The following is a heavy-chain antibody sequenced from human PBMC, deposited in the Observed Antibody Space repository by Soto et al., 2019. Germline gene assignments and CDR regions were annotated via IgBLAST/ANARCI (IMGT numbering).Heavy chain of an antibody. CDR3: ARGVGNFYYAMDV. CDR1: GFTFSSYG. CDR2: IWYDGNDK. D-gene: IGHD7-27*01. J-gene: IGHJ6*02. V-gene: IGHV3-33*01. Sequence: ESGGGVVQPGRSLRLSCAASGFTFSSYGMHWVRQAPGKGLEWVAVIWYDGNDKYYADSVKGRFTISRDNSRNTLFLQMSSLRAEDTAVYYCARGVGNFYYAMDVWGQGTTVTVSS.